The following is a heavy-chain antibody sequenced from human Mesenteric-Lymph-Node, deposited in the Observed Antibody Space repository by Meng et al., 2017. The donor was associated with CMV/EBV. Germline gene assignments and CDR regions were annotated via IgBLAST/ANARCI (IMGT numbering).Heavy chain of an antibody. CDR1: GGSISSSSYY. CDR3: ARGERWYCYGTSCSGRSFYFDY. V-gene: IGHV4-39*07. CDR2: INHNAIT. Sequence: GSLRLSCTVSGGSISSSSYYWSWIRQPPGKGLEWIGEINHNAITNYNPSLKSRVIISIDTSKNQFSLKLTSVTDADTAIYYCARGERWYCYGTSCSGRSFYFDYWGQETLVTVSS. D-gene: IGHD2-2*01. J-gene: IGHJ4*02.